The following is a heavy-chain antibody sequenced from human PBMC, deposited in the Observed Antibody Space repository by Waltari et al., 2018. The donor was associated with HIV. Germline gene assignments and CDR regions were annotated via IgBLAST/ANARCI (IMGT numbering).Heavy chain of an antibody. V-gene: IGHV7-4-1*02. CDR1: GYTFSNFA. J-gene: IGHJ4*02. CDR2: INTKTGNP. CDR3: GRGPGRSIDY. Sequence: QVHLVHSGSELKKPGASVKVSCKASGYTFSNFAMNWVRQAPGQGLEWMGWINTKTGNPTYAQAFTGRFVFSLDTSVGTAYLLISSLKAEDTAVYYCGRGPGRSIDYWGQGTLVTVSS. D-gene: IGHD3-10*01.